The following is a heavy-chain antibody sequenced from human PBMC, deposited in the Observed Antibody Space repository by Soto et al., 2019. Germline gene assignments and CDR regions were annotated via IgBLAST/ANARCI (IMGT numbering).Heavy chain of an antibody. CDR2: IIPILGIA. V-gene: IGHV1-69*04. CDR3: ARDCPVHGSSWYAVWDY. D-gene: IGHD6-13*01. CDR1: GGTFSSYT. J-gene: IGHJ4*02. Sequence: ASVKVSCKASGGTFSSYTISWVRQAPGQGLEWMGRIIPILGIANYAQKFQGRVTITADKSTSTAYMELSSLRSEDTAVYYCARDCPVHGSSWYAVWDYWGQGTLVTVSS.